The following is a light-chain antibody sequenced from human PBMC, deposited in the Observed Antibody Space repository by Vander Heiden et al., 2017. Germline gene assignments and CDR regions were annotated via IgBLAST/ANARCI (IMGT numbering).Light chain of an antibody. CDR2: GAS. J-gene: IGLJ2*01. CDR1: TGVVTRSHY. V-gene: IGLV7-46*01. Sequence: AVVTQEPSLTVSPGGTVTLPCGSRTGVVTRSHYPYWFQQKPGQAPRTLIYGASNKHAWTPARFSGSLRGIKAARTLAGAQPEDEAQYYCLLSYSGTWVFGGGTKLTVL. CDR3: LLSYSGTWV.